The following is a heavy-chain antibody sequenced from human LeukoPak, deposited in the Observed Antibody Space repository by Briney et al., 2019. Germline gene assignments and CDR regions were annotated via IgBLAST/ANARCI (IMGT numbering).Heavy chain of an antibody. V-gene: IGHV1-2*02. CDR2: INHNSGGT. J-gene: IGHJ5*02. Sequence: ASVKVSCKASGYTFTGYYMHWVRQAPGQGLEWMGWINHNSGGTNYAQKFQGRVTMTRDTSISTAYMELSRLRSDDTAVYYCARASLAATGSDPWGQGTLVTVSS. D-gene: IGHD2-15*01. CDR1: GYTFTGYY. CDR3: ARASLAATGSDP.